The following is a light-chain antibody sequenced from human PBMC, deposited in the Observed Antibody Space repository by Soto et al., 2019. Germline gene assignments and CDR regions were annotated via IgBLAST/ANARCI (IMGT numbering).Light chain of an antibody. CDR1: SSDVARYDS. J-gene: IGLJ1*01. V-gene: IGLV2-14*01. Sequence: QSVLAQPASVSGSPGQSITISCTGTSSDVARYDSVSWYQQHPGKAPKLIIYGVNYRPSGVSDRFSGSKSGNTASLTISGLQAEDEADYYCNSYTGSSLEGFGIGTKVTVL. CDR3: NSYTGSSLEG. CDR2: GVN.